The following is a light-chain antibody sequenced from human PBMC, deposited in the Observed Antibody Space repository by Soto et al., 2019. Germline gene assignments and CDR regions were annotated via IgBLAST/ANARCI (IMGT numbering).Light chain of an antibody. Sequence: DVVMTQSPLSLPVTLGQPASISCRSSQRLVHSDGNTYLNWFHQRPGQSPRRLIYKVSNRDSGVPDRFSGCGSDTDFTLTISGVEAEDVGVYYCMQGTHWPPYTFGQGTKLEIK. CDR2: KVS. J-gene: IGKJ2*01. CDR3: MQGTHWPPYT. V-gene: IGKV2-30*02. CDR1: QRLVHSDGNTY.